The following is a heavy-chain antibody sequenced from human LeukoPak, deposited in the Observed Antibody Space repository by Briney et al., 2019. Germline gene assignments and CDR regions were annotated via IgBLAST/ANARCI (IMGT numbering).Heavy chain of an antibody. D-gene: IGHD1-26*01. CDR3: ARGGWELPPLDY. CDR1: GFTFSNSP. CDR2: ISANGGDT. V-gene: IGHV3-64*04. Sequence: PGGSLRLSCSASGFTFSNSPMYWVRQAPGKGLEYVSSISANGGDTYYADSVKGRFTISRDNAKNSLYLQMNSLRAEDTAVYYCARGGWELPPLDYWGQGTLVTVSS. J-gene: IGHJ4*02.